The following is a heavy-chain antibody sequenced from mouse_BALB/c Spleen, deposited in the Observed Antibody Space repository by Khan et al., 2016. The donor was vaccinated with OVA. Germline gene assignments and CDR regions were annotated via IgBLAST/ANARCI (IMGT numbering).Heavy chain of an antibody. CDR1: GDSITTGS. CDR2: IIYTGYT. Sequence: EVQLQESGPSLVKPSQTLSLTCSVTGDSITTGSWNWIRKFPGNKLEYMGYIIYTGYTYYNPSLKSRISITRHPSNNQYSLQLNSVTDEDTATYYCARSTYRYAFVYWGQGTLVTVSA. D-gene: IGHD2-14*01. V-gene: IGHV3-8*02. CDR3: ARSTYRYAFVY. J-gene: IGHJ3*01.